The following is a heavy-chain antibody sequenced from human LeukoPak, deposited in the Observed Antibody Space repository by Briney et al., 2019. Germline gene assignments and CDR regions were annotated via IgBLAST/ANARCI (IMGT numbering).Heavy chain of an antibody. CDR2: INHSGST. V-gene: IGHV4-34*01. CDR1: GGSFSGYY. D-gene: IGHD5-24*01. Sequence: SETLSLTCAVYGGSFSGYYWSWIRQPPGKGLEWIGEINHSGSTNYNPSLKSRVTISVDTSKNQFSLKLSSVTAADTAVYYCARKDGYNSYYFDYWGQGTLVTVSS. J-gene: IGHJ4*02. CDR3: ARKDGYNSYYFDY.